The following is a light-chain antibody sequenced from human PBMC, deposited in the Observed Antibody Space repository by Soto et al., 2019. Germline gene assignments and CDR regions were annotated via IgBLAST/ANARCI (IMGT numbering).Light chain of an antibody. CDR2: AAS. CDR1: QIIGSR. J-gene: IGKJ3*01. CDR3: QQANSFPFT. V-gene: IGKV1-12*02. Sequence: DIQMTQSPSSVSASIGDRDTITCRASQIIGSRLAWYQQKPGKAPTLLIYAASSLQSGVPLRFSGSGSGTDFFLTITSLQAEDSATYYCQQANSFPFTFGPGTKVHIK.